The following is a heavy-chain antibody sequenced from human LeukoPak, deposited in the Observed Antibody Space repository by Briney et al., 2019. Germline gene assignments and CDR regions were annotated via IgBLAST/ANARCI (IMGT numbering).Heavy chain of an antibody. V-gene: IGHV5-51*01. D-gene: IGHD3-10*01. Sequence: ESLKISCQGSGYSFTSYWIGWVRQMPGKGLEWMGIIYPGDSDTRYSPSFQGQVTTSADKSTSTAYLQWSSLKASDMAMYYWARWEYYYGSGSYYRNAFDIWGQGTMVTVSS. J-gene: IGHJ3*02. CDR1: GYSFTSYW. CDR2: IYPGDSDT. CDR3: ARWEYYYGSGSYYRNAFDI.